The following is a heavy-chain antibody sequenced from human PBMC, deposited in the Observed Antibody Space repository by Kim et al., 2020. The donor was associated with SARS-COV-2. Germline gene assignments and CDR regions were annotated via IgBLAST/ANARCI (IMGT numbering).Heavy chain of an antibody. CDR3: ARDRQWLGRACLDY. D-gene: IGHD6-19*01. Sequence: ADSVKGRFTISRDNSKNTLYLQMNSLRAEDTAVYYCARDRQWLGRACLDYWGQGTLVTVSS. J-gene: IGHJ4*02. V-gene: IGHV3-30*07.